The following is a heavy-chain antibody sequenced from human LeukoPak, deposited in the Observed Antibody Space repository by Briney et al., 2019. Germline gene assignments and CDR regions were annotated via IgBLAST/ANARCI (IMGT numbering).Heavy chain of an antibody. D-gene: IGHD3-22*01. CDR3: ARGLVEERYYDSSGYDAFDI. V-gene: IGHV1-69*13. J-gene: IGHJ3*02. CDR2: IIPIFGTA. CDR1: GGTFSSYA. Sequence: VASVKVSCKASGGTFSSYAISWVRQAPGQGLEWMGGIIPIFGTANYAQKFQGRVTITADESTSTAYMELSSLRSEDTAVYYCARGLVEERYYDSSGYDAFDIWGQGTMVTVSS.